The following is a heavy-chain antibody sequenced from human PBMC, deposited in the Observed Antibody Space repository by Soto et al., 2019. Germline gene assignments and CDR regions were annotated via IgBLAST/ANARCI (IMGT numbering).Heavy chain of an antibody. CDR2: ISYDGSNK. V-gene: IGHV3-30*18. CDR1: GFTFSSYG. J-gene: IGHJ6*02. CDR3: AKGVRIAAAGTDYYYYGMDV. D-gene: IGHD6-13*01. Sequence: QVQLVESGGGVVQPGRSLRLSCAASGFTFSSYGMHWVRQAPGKGLEWVAVISYDGSNKYYADSVKGRLTISRDNSKNTLYLQMNSLRAEDTAVYYCAKGVRIAAAGTDYYYYGMDVWGQGTTVTVSS.